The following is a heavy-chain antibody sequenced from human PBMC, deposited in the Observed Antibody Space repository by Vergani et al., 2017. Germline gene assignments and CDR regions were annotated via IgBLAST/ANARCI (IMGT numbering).Heavy chain of an antibody. CDR2: INPDSGLT. Sequence: QEQLVQSGPEVKKPGASVTVSCKASGYTFTQYYIYWVRQAPGQGLEWMGWINPDSGLTTYAQEFYGRVTMTRDTSITTAYMELSRLRSDDTAVYYCARDMDIVVVPAAIHLDYWGQGTLVTVSS. CDR1: GYTFTQYY. V-gene: IGHV1-2*02. D-gene: IGHD2-2*03. CDR3: ARDMDIVVVPAAIHLDY. J-gene: IGHJ4*02.